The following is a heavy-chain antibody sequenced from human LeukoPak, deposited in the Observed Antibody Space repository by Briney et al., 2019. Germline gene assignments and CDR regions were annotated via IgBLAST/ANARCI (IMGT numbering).Heavy chain of an antibody. CDR3: ARYNYGYDY. Sequence: GGSLRLSCAATGFTFSSYGMHWVRQAPGKGLEWVALISYDGSNAYYADSVKGRFTMSRDNSKSTLFLQMNSLRAEDTSVYYCARYNYGYDYWGQGALVTVSS. CDR2: ISYDGSNA. CDR1: GFTFSSYG. V-gene: IGHV3-30*03. D-gene: IGHD5-18*01. J-gene: IGHJ4*02.